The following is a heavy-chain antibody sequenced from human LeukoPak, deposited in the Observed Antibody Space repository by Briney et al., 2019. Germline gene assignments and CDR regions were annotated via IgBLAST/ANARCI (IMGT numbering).Heavy chain of an antibody. CDR2: IRYDGSNK. V-gene: IGHV3-30*02. J-gene: IGHJ6*02. CDR1: GFTFSSYG. Sequence: GGSLRLSCAASGFTFSSYGMHWVRQAPGKGLEWVAFIRYDGSNKYYADSVKGRFTISRDNSKNTLYLQMNSLRAEDTAVYYCARDGNILTGYDYYGMDVWGQGTTVTVSS. CDR3: ARDGNILTGYDYYGMDV. D-gene: IGHD3-9*01.